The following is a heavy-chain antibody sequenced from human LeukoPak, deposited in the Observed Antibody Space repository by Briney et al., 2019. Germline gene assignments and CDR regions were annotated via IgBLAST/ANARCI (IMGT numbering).Heavy chain of an antibody. J-gene: IGHJ6*03. CDR3: AREVYYGSGSYYNSDYYYMDV. CDR1: GFTVSSNY. V-gene: IGHV3-53*01. CDR2: IYSGGST. Sequence: GGSLRLSCAASGFTVSSNYMSWVRQAPGKGLEWVSVIYSGGSTYYADSVKGRFTISRDNSKNTLYLQMNSLRAEDTAVYYCAREVYYGSGSYYNSDYYYMDVWGKGTTVTVSS. D-gene: IGHD3-10*01.